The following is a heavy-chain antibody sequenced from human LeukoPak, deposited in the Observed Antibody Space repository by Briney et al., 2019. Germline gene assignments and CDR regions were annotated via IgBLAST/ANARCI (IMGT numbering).Heavy chain of an antibody. V-gene: IGHV4-30-4*01. J-gene: IGHJ5*02. D-gene: IGHD3-16*02. CDR2: IYYSGST. CDR3: ARTAIMITFGGVIVENWFDP. CDR1: GGSISSYY. Sequence: PSETLSLTCTVSGGSISSYYWSWIRQPPGKGLEWIGYIYYSGSTYYNPSLKSRDTISVDTSKNQFSLKLSSVTAADTAVYYCARTAIMITFGGVIVENWFDPWGQGTLVTVSS.